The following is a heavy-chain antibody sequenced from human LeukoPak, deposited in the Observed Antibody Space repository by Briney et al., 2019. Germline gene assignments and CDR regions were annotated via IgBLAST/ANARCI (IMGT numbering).Heavy chain of an antibody. J-gene: IGHJ4*02. CDR3: ARLLIPIAVAGTLGY. CDR2: IEQDGSEK. D-gene: IGHD6-19*01. CDR1: GFTFSSYW. V-gene: IGHV3-7*01. Sequence: GGPLRLSCAASGFTFSSYWMSWVRQAPGKGLEWVANIEQDGSEKYYVDSVKGRFTISRDNAKNSLYLQMNSLRAEDTAVYYCARLLIPIAVAGTLGYWGQGTLVTVSS.